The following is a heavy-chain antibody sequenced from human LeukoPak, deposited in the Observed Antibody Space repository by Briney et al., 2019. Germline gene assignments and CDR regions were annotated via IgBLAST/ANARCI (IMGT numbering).Heavy chain of an antibody. CDR2: IYTSGST. V-gene: IGHV4-4*07. Sequence: SETLSLTCTVSGGSISSYYWSWIRQPAGKGLEWIGRIYTSGSTDYNPSLKSRVTMSVDISKNQFSLRLSSVTAADTAVYYCARDWELRGGYFDYWGQGILVTVSS. CDR3: ARDWELRGGYFDY. D-gene: IGHD3-10*01. J-gene: IGHJ4*02. CDR1: GGSISSYY.